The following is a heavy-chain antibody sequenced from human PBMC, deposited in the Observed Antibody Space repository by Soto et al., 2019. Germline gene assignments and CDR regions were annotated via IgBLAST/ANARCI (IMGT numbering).Heavy chain of an antibody. Sequence: SETLSLTCAVYGGSFSGYYWNCIRQSPGKGLEWIGEISHSGSTNYNPSLKSRVTISVDTSKNQFSLKLTSVTAADTAIYYCARATYYYGVDVWGQGTTVTVSS. J-gene: IGHJ6*02. CDR3: ARATYYYGVDV. CDR2: ISHSGST. V-gene: IGHV4-34*01. CDR1: GGSFSGYY.